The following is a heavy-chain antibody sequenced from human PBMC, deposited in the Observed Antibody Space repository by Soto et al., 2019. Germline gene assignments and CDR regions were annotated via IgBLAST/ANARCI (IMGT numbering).Heavy chain of an antibody. Sequence: QVQLQESGPGLVKPLQTLSLTCTVSGGSISSGDYYWSWIRQPPGKGLEWIGYIYYTGSTYYNPSLKSRLTISVDTSKNPFSQTLTSVTAADTAVYFWARYQKGPFDYWGQGTLVTVSS. V-gene: IGHV4-30-4*01. D-gene: IGHD2-2*01. CDR3: ARYQKGPFDY. CDR2: IYYTGST. J-gene: IGHJ4*02. CDR1: GGSISSGDYY.